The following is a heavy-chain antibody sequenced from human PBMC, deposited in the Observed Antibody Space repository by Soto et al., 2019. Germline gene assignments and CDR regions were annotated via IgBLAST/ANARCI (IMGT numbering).Heavy chain of an antibody. D-gene: IGHD3-10*01. V-gene: IGHV1-2*02. Sequence: ASVKVSCKASGYTFTGYYMHGVRQAPGQGLEWMGWINPNSGGTNYAQKFQGRVTTTRDTSISTAYMELSRLRSDDTAVYYCAGLMAPFDYWGQGTLVTVPQ. CDR3: AGLMAPFDY. CDR2: INPNSGGT. J-gene: IGHJ4*02. CDR1: GYTFTGYY.